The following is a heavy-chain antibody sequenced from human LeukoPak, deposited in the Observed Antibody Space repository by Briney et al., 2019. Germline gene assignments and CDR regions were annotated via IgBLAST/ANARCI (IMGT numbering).Heavy chain of an antibody. V-gene: IGHV1-24*01. CDR3: ATGSSRGRYFDL. Sequence: ASVSVSCKVSGYTLTELSMHWVRQAPGKGLEWMEGFDPEDGETIYAQKFQGRVTMTEDTSTDTAYMELSSLRSEDTAVYYCATGSSRGRYFDLWGRGTPVTVSS. CDR1: GYTLTELS. J-gene: IGHJ2*01. D-gene: IGHD6-6*01. CDR2: FDPEDGET.